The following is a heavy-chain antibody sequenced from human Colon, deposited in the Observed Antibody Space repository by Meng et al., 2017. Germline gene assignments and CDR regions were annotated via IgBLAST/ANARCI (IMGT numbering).Heavy chain of an antibody. J-gene: IGHJ4*02. D-gene: IGHD6-19*01. CDR1: GFAVFTNY. CDR3: ARDWVAVTD. CDR2: LYAGGNT. V-gene: IGHV3-53*01. Sequence: VQLVELGGGLIQPGGSLRLSWAASGFAVFTNYMSWVRQAPGKGLEWVAVLYAGGNTYYADSVKGRFTISRDNSKNTLYLQMNSLKVEDTAVYYCARDWVAVTDWGQGTLVTVSS.